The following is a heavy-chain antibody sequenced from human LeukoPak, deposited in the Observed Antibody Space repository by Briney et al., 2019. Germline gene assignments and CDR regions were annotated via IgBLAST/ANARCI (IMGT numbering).Heavy chain of an antibody. CDR3: PSDFRVHYYYIYV. V-gene: IGHV3-66*02. Sequence: PGGSVRLSCAASGSTVSSNYMSWVRQAPGKGLVWVSVIYSGGSTYYADSVKGRFTISRDNSKNTLYLQMNSLRAEDTAVYYCPSDFRVHYYYIYVCGKGTTVTVSS. CDR2: IYSGGST. J-gene: IGHJ6*03. CDR1: GSTVSSNY. D-gene: IGHD3-3*01.